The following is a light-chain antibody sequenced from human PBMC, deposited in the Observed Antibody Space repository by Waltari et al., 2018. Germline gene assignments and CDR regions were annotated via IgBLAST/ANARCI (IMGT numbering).Light chain of an antibody. CDR3: QQSHSTPYT. CDR2: AAS. Sequence: DFKMTQSPSSLSASVGERVTTTCRASQNITTYLNWYQQKPGKAPNLLIYAASNLENGVPSRFSGSGSGTDFAVTISSLQPEDFATYYCQQSHSTPYTFGQGTKLEI. J-gene: IGKJ2*01. CDR1: QNITTY. V-gene: IGKV1-39*01.